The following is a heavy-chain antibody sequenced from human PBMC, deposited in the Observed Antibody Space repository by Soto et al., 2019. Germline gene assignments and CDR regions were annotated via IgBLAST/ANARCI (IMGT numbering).Heavy chain of an antibody. CDR1: GFTFSDYY. CDR3: ARAFSAAAPAY. V-gene: IGHV3-11*06. D-gene: IGHD6-13*01. J-gene: IGHJ4*02. CDR2: ISSSSTYT. Sequence: PGGSLRLSCAASGFTFSDYYMNWIRQAPGKGPEWISYISSSSTYTNYADSVKGRFTISRGNAKNSLYLQMNSLRAEDTAVYYCARAFSAAAPAYWGQGTLVTVSS.